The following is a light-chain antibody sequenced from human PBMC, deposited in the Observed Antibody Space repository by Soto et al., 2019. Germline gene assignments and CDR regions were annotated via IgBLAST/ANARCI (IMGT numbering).Light chain of an antibody. CDR1: SSDVGAYNY. CDR2: EVS. Sequence: QSVLTQPASVSGSPGQSITISCAGTSSDVGAYNYVSWYQQHPGKAPKLMIYEVSNWPSGVSNRFSGSKSGNTASLTISGLQAEDEADYYCSSYTGSNTPVFGGGTKLTVL. J-gene: IGLJ3*02. CDR3: SSYTGSNTPV. V-gene: IGLV2-14*01.